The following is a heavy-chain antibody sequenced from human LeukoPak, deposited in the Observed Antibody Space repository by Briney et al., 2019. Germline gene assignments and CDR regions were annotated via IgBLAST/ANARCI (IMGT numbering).Heavy chain of an antibody. CDR3: AKLHGDALKIFDF. D-gene: IGHD4-17*01. V-gene: IGHV3-53*01. CDR1: RFTVSSNY. J-gene: IGHJ4*02. Sequence: GGSLRLSCAASRFTVSSNYMSWVRQAPGKGLEGVSIIYTAGSTYYADSVKGRFTISRDNSNNTVYLQMNSLRAEHTAVYYCAKLHGDALKIFDFWGQGTLVTVSS. CDR2: IYTAGST.